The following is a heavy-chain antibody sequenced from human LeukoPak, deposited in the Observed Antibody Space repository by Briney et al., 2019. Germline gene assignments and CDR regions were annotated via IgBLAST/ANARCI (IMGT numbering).Heavy chain of an antibody. CDR3: ARMDSSSSNRAFDI. V-gene: IGHV4-38-2*01. CDR1: GYSISSGYY. J-gene: IGHJ3*02. Sequence: SETLSLTCAVSGYSISSGYYWGWIRQPPGKGLEWIGSIYHSGSTYYNPSLKSRATISVDTSKNQFSLKLSSVTAADTAVYYCARMDSSSSNRAFDIWGQGTMVTVSS. CDR2: IYHSGST. D-gene: IGHD6-6*01.